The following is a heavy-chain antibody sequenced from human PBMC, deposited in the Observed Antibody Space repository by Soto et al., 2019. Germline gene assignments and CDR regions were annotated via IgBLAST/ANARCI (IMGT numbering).Heavy chain of an antibody. D-gene: IGHD5-18*01. CDR1: GYTFTSYA. V-gene: IGHV1-3*01. J-gene: IGHJ3*02. CDR2: INAGNGNT. CDR3: ARDVTNCCGYAFDI. Sequence: ASVKVSCKASGYTFTSYAMHWVRQAPGQRLEWMGWINAGNGNTKYSQKFQGRVTITRDTSASTAYMELNSLRAEDTAVYYCARDVTNCCGYAFDIWGQGTMVTVSS.